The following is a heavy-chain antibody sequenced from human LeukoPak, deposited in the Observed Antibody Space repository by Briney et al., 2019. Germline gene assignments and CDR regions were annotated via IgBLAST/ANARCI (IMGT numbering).Heavy chain of an antibody. CDR1: GYTFNNYG. J-gene: IGHJ5*02. V-gene: IGHV1-18*01. CDR3: AKDWHILTGRNCFDP. Sequence: ASVKVSCKASGYTFNNYGISWVRQAPGQGLEWMGWVTSYNGDTNYAQKFQGRVTMSTDTSTNTAYMELRSLRFDDTAIYYCAKDWHILTGRNCFDPWGQGTLVTVSS. CDR2: VTSYNGDT. D-gene: IGHD3-9*01.